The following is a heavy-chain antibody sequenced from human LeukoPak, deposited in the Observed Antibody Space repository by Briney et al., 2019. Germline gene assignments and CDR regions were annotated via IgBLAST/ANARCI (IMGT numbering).Heavy chain of an antibody. J-gene: IGHJ4*02. D-gene: IGHD4-17*01. CDR3: ARGSRCGDYPYYCDF. CDR2: VRYDGNNP. CDR1: GFTFGSYG. V-gene: IGHV3-30*02. Sequence: PGGSLRLSCAASGFTFGSYGMHWVRQAPGKGLDWVAFVRYDGNNPYYSASVKGRFTISRDNSKNTVLLQMNNLRLEDAAVYYCARGSRCGDYPYYCDFRGQGTLVTVSS.